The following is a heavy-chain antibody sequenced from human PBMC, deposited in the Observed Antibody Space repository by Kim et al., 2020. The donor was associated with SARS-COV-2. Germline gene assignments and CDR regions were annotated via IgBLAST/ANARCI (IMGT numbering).Heavy chain of an antibody. V-gene: IGHV3-7*01. J-gene: IGHJ6*04. CDR3: ARDLEV. Sequence: GGSLRLSCAASGFSFSSYWMSWVRQAPGKGLEWVGDIKQDGSEKNYVDSVKVRFTMSRDNAKYSLYLQMNSLRAEDTAVYYCARDLEVWGKGTTVTVSS. CDR1: GFSFSSYW. CDR2: IKQDGSEK.